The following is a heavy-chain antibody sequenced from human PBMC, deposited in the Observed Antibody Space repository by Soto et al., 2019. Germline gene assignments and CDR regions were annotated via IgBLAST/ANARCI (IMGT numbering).Heavy chain of an antibody. Sequence: SETLSLTCAVSGYSISSGYYWGWIRQPPGKGLEWIGSIYHSGSTYYNPSLKSRVTISVDTSKKQFSLKLSSVTAADTAVYYCARVEGGDGYRGDYFDYWGQGTLVTVSS. CDR1: GYSISSGYY. CDR3: ARVEGGDGYRGDYFDY. CDR2: IYHSGST. V-gene: IGHV4-38-2*01. J-gene: IGHJ4*02. D-gene: IGHD5-12*01.